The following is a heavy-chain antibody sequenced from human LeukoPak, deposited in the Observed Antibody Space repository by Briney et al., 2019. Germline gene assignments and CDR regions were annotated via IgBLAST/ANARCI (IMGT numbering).Heavy chain of an antibody. CDR2: ISYDGSNK. CDR3: ARDYRRPLRVGATKGAFDY. Sequence: PGGSLRLSCAASGFTFSSYAMHWVRQAPGKGLEWVAVISYDGSNKYYADSVKGRFTISRDNSKNTLYLQMNSLRAEDTAVYYCARDYRRPLRVGATKGAFDYWGQGTLVTVSS. V-gene: IGHV3-30-3*01. CDR1: GFTFSSYA. J-gene: IGHJ4*02. D-gene: IGHD1-26*01.